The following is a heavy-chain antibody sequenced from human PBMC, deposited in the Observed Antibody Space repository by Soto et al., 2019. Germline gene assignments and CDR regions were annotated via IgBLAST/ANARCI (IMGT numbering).Heavy chain of an antibody. CDR3: AKDGADRGIDS. CDR2: ITASGSAT. Sequence: EVQVLESGGALVQPGGSLRLSCAASGFTFRKHAMTWVRQAPGQGLEYVSSITASGSATFYAASVRGRFAISRDNAKITLDLQMSSLRAEDTALYYCAKDGADRGIDSWGQGTLVTVSS. J-gene: IGHJ4*02. V-gene: IGHV3-23*01. CDR1: GFTFRKHA.